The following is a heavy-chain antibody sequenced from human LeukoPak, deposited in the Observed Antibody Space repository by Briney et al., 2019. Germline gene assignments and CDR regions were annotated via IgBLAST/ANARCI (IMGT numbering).Heavy chain of an antibody. V-gene: IGHV1-2*02. CDR2: INPHSGDT. CDR1: GYSFTGHY. J-gene: IGHJ4*02. D-gene: IGHD6-13*01. CDR3: ARWDGYSSSPDY. Sequence: ASVKVSCKASGYSFTGHYMHWVRQAPGQGLEWMGWINPHSGDTGYAQKFQGRVTMTRDMSITTTYMELTRLRSDDTAFYYCARWDGYSSSPDYWGQGSLVTVSS.